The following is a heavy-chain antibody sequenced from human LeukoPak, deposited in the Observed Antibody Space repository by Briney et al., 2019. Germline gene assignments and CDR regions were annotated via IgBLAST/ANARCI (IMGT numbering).Heavy chain of an antibody. CDR3: ARHSSGWYERPDWYFDL. CDR2: IYPGDSDT. J-gene: IGHJ2*01. V-gene: IGHV5-51*01. D-gene: IGHD6-19*01. Sequence: GESLKISCKGSGYNFTNYWIGWVRQMPGKGLEWMGIIYPGDSDTRYSPSFQGQVTISADKSISTAYLQWSSLKASDTAMYYCARHSSGWYERPDWYFDLWGRGTLVTVSS. CDR1: GYNFTNYW.